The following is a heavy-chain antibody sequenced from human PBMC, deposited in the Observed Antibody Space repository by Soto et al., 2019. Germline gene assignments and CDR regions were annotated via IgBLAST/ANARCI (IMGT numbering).Heavy chain of an antibody. J-gene: IGHJ4*02. Sequence: QVHLVQSGAEVKKPGASVKVSCKGSGYGFTTYGITWVRQAPGQGLERMAWISAHNGNTNYAQKLQGRVTVTRDTSTSTAYTELRSLRSDDTAVYYCARGRYGDYWGQGALVTVS. CDR1: GYGFTTYG. D-gene: IGHD1-1*01. CDR3: ARGRYGDY. CDR2: ISAHNGNT. V-gene: IGHV1-18*01.